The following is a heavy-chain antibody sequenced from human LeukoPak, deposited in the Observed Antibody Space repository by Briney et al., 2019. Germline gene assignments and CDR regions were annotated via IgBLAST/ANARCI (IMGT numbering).Heavy chain of an antibody. V-gene: IGHV3-21*01. CDR3: ARDLGDGYNWALGY. Sequence: GGSLRLSCAASGFTVSSNYMSWVRQAPGKGLEWVSSISSSSSYIYYADSVKGRFTISRDNAKNSLYLQMNSLRAEDTAVYYCARDLGDGYNWALGYWGQGTLVTVSS. D-gene: IGHD5-24*01. CDR2: ISSSSSYI. J-gene: IGHJ4*02. CDR1: GFTVSSNY.